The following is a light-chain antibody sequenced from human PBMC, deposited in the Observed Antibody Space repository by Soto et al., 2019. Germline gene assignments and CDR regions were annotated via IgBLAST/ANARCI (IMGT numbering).Light chain of an antibody. Sequence: EVVMTQSPATLSLSPGERATLSCRASQSVGSNFLAWYQQKPGQAPRLLIYGISTRATGVPARFSGSGSGTEFTLTISSLQSEDFAVYYCQQYTNWPITFGQGTRLDIK. V-gene: IGKV3-15*01. CDR1: QSVGSN. CDR3: QQYTNWPIT. J-gene: IGKJ5*01. CDR2: GIS.